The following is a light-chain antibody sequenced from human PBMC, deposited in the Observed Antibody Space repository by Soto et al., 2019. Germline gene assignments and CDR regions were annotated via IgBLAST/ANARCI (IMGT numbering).Light chain of an antibody. Sequence: EIVLTQSPGTLSLSPGERATLSCRASQSVSRNYLAWYQQRPGQAPRLLIYDAFNRATGIPDRCSGRGSGTDFTLTISRLEPEDFAVYYCQQYGDSPRTFGQGTKVEIK. CDR2: DAF. J-gene: IGKJ1*01. CDR1: QSVSRNY. CDR3: QQYGDSPRT. V-gene: IGKV3-20*01.